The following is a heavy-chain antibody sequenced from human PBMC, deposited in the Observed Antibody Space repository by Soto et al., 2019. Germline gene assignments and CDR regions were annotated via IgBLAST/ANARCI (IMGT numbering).Heavy chain of an antibody. CDR2: INDRGSI. CDR1: GGSFSGYY. J-gene: IGHJ2*01. Sequence: QVQLQQWGAGPLRPLETLSLTCGVSGGSFSGYYWAWIRQSPGKGLEWIGEINDRGSINYNPSLKSRVSISVDTSKNHYSLNLRSVTAADTAVYYCARESHDILTGPPWVWYFHLWGRGTLVTVSS. D-gene: IGHD3-9*01. V-gene: IGHV4-34*01. CDR3: ARESHDILTGPPWVWYFHL.